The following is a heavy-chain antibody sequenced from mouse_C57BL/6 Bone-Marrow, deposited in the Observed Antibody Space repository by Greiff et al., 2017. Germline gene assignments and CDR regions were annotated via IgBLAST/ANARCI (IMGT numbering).Heavy chain of an antibody. CDR2: IDPSDSYT. J-gene: IGHJ3*01. D-gene: IGHD2-4*01. Sequence: QVQLQQSGAELVRPGTSVKLSCKASGYTFTSYWMHWVKQRPGQGLEWIGVIDPSDSYTNYNQKFKGKATLTVDTSSSTAYMQLSSLTSEDSAVYYCARVDYDYDAWFAYWGQGTLVTVSA. V-gene: IGHV1-59*01. CDR1: GYTFTSYW. CDR3: ARVDYDYDAWFAY.